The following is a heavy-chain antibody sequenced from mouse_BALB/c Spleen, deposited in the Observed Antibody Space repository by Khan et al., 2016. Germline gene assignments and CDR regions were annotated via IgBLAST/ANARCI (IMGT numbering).Heavy chain of an antibody. CDR2: IYPGGGYT. Sequence: QVQLQQSGAELVRPGTSVKISCKASGYTFTNYWLGWVKQRPGNGLEWIGDIYPGGGYTNYNEKFKGKATLTADTSSSTAYMQLSSMTSEDSAVYFCARDDYWGQGTTLTVSS. J-gene: IGHJ2*01. V-gene: IGHV1-63*02. CDR1: GYTFTNYW. CDR3: ARDDY.